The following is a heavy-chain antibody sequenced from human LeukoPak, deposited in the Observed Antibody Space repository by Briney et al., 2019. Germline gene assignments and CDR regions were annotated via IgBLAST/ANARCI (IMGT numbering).Heavy chain of an antibody. CDR3: ARDLGGRMGLSAV. Sequence: PGGSQRLSCAASGFKFSDHYIDWVRQAPGKGLEWVGRSRNKASSYTTEYAASVEGRFTISRDVSESSLYLQMNSLRTEDTAVYYCARDLGGRMGLSAVWGQGTTVTVSS. CDR2: SRNKASSYTT. J-gene: IGHJ6*02. CDR1: GFKFSDHY. D-gene: IGHD5-24*01. V-gene: IGHV3-72*01.